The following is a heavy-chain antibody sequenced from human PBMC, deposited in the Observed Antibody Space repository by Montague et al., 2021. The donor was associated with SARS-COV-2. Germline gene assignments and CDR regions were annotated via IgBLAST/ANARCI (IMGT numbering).Heavy chain of an antibody. CDR1: GGSFSGYY. J-gene: IGHJ6*03. CDR2: INHSGST. V-gene: IGHV4-34*01. D-gene: IGHD2-2*01. CDR3: ARARQDVVVPALGIRAYYYDYHMGV. Sequence: SETLSLTCAVYGGSFSGYYWSWIRQPPGKGLEWIGEINHSGSTNYNPSLKSRVTISEETSKNPFSLKLSSVTAADTAVYYCARARQDVVVPALGIRAYYYDYHMGVWGKGTPVTGSS.